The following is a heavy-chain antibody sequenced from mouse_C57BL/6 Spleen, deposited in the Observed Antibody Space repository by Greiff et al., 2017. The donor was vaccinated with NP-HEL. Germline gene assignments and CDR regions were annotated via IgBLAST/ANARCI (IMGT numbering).Heavy chain of an antibody. CDR1: GFTFSSYA. D-gene: IGHD1-1*01. V-gene: IGHV5-4*01. Sequence: EVHLVESGGGLVKPGGSLKLSCAASGFTFSSYAMSWVRQTPEKRLEWVATISDGGSYTYYPDNVKGRFTIYRDTAKNNLYLQMSHLKSEDTAMYYCARERGYYYGSSYDDWGQGTTLTVSS. CDR2: ISDGGSYT. CDR3: ARERGYYYGSSYDD. J-gene: IGHJ2*01.